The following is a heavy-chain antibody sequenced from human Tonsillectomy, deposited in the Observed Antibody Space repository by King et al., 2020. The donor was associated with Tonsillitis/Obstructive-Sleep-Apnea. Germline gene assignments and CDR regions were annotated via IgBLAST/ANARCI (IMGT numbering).Heavy chain of an antibody. CDR1: GFTFSSYG. CDR2: IWYDGSNK. CDR3: ARDGDYAGSFDI. J-gene: IGHJ3*02. D-gene: IGHD4-17*01. Sequence: VQLVESGGGVVQPGRSLRLSCAASGFTFSSYGMHWVRQAPGKGLEWVAVIWYDGSNKYYADSAKGRFTISRDNSKNTLYLQMNSRRAEDTAVYYCARDGDYAGSFDIWGQGTMVTVSS. V-gene: IGHV3-33*01.